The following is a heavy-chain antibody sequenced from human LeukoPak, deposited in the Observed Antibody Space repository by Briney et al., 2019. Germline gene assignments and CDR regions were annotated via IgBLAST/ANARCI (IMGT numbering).Heavy chain of an antibody. CDR2: ISVRGDNT. Sequence: GGSLRLSCAASGFSFSSHAMSWVRQAPGTGLEWVSGISVRGDNTYFADSVKGRFTISRDNSKSTLYLQINSLRADDTAVYYCTSAGNWGQGTLVTVSS. CDR1: GFSFSSHA. V-gene: IGHV3-23*01. CDR3: TSAGN. J-gene: IGHJ4*02.